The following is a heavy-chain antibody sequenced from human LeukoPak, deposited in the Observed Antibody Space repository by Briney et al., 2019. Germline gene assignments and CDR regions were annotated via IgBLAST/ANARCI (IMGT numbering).Heavy chain of an antibody. V-gene: IGHV1-18*01. D-gene: IGHD6-6*01. Sequence: ASVKVSCKASGGTFDNSAINWVRQAPGQGLEWMGWISAYNGNTNYAQKLQGRVTMTTDTSTSTAYMELRSLRSDDTAVYYCARVAARPGYYYYYYMDVWGKGTTVTVSS. CDR2: ISAYNGNT. CDR1: GGTFDNSA. CDR3: ARVAARPGYYYYYYMDV. J-gene: IGHJ6*03.